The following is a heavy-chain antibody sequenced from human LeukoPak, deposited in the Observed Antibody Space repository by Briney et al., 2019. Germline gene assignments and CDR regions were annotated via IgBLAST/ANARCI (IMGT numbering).Heavy chain of an antibody. Sequence: MTSETLSLTCTVHGGSISSYYWSWIRQTAGKGLEWIGRIYTSRSTNYNPSLKSRVTISVDTSENQFSLNLSSVTAADTAVYYCARGRGIRPIDNWGQGTLVTVS. D-gene: IGHD3-16*01. CDR3: ARGRGIRPIDN. CDR2: IYTSRST. J-gene: IGHJ4*02. CDR1: GGSISSYY. V-gene: IGHV4-4*07.